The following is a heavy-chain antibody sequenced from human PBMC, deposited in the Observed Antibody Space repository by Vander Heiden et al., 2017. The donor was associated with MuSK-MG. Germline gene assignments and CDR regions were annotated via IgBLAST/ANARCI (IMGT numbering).Heavy chain of an antibody. CDR3: AKDVTRRVQRNAFDI. D-gene: IGHD4-4*01. CDR2: TYYRSKWYN. CDR1: GDSVSSNSAA. J-gene: IGHJ3*02. Sequence: QAQLQQSGQGLLKPSQALSITCAISGDSVSSNSAAWNWIRQSPSRGLEWLGRTYYRSKWYNDYAVSVKSRITINPDTSKNQVSVQLNSVTTEDTAVYYCAKDVTRRVQRNAFDIWGQGTMVTVCS. V-gene: IGHV6-1*01.